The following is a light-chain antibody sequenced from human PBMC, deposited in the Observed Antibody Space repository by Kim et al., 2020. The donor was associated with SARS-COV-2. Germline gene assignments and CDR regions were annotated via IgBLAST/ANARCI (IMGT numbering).Light chain of an antibody. J-gene: IGLJ3*02. V-gene: IGLV1-44*01. CDR1: SSDFGSNT. Sequence: QSVLTQPPSASGTPGQSVTISCSASSSDFGSNTVNWYQQLPGTAPKLLIYGNNRRPSGVPDRFSGSKSGASASLAISGLQSDDEADYYCATWDDSLSQGVFGGGTKLTVL. CDR3: ATWDDSLSQGV. CDR2: GNN.